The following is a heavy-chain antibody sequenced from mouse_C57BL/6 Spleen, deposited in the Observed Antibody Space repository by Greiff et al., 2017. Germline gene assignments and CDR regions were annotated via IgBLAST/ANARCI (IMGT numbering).Heavy chain of an antibody. CDR2: IDPSDSET. Sequence: QVQLKQPGAELVRPGSSVKLSCKASGYTFTSYWMHWVKQRPIQGLEWIGNIDPSDSETHYNQKFKDKATLTVDKSSSTAYMQLSSLTSEDSAVYYCARFKSSGYFDYWGQGTTHTVSS. D-gene: IGHD3-2*02. J-gene: IGHJ2*01. CDR3: ARFKSSGYFDY. V-gene: IGHV1-52*01. CDR1: GYTFTSYW.